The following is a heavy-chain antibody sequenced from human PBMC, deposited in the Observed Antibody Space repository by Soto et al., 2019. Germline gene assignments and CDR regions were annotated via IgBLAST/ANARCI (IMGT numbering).Heavy chain of an antibody. J-gene: IGHJ4*02. V-gene: IGHV3-30-3*01. CDR3: ARDPKTSGGQHWAFNYFDS. D-gene: IGHD7-27*01. CDR2: ISYDGTNK. CDR1: GFSFSMSP. Sequence: GGSRRRSWAASGFSFSMSPMHWVRQAPGKGPEWVALISYDGTNKFYADSVKGRFTISRDNSKSTLYLQVDSLRPEDAAVYYCARDPKTSGGQHWAFNYFDSWGQGTLVTVSS.